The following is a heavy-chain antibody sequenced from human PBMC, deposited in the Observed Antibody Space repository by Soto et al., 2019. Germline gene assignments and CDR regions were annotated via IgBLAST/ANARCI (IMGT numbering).Heavy chain of an antibody. J-gene: IGHJ4*02. CDR2: IIPIFGTA. V-gene: IGHV1-69*13. CDR1: GGTFSSYA. Sequence: GASVKVSGEASGGTFSSYAISWVRQATGQGLEWMGGIIPIFGTANYAQKFQGRVTITADESTSTAYMELSSLRSEDTAVYYCASSPHQYCSGGSCSAFDYWGQGTLVTVSS. CDR3: ASSPHQYCSGGSCSAFDY. D-gene: IGHD2-15*01.